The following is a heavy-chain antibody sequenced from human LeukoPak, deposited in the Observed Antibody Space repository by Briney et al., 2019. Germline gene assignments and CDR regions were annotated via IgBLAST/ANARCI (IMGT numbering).Heavy chain of an antibody. CDR2: IIPIFGTA. CDR3: ARVEGWLQNRWYFDY. D-gene: IGHD5-24*01. V-gene: IGHV1-69*13. J-gene: IGHJ4*02. Sequence: ASVKVSCKASGGTFSSYAISWVRQAPGQGLEWMGGIIPIFGTANYAQKFQGRVTITADESTSTAYMELSSLRSEDTAVYYCARVEGWLQNRWYFDYWGQGTLVTVSS. CDR1: GGTFSSYA.